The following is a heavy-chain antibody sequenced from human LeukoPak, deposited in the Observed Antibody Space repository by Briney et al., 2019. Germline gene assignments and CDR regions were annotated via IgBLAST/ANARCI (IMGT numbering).Heavy chain of an antibody. CDR2: IYYSGTT. Sequence: SETLSLTCTVSGGSTNNGAYFWNWIRQHPGKGLVWFGYIYYSGTTYYNPSLKSRLTISLDTSKSQFSLKLSSLTAADTAVYYCARVGATATYKYYFDYWGQGTLVTVSS. V-gene: IGHV4-31*03. J-gene: IGHJ4*02. D-gene: IGHD1-1*01. CDR1: GGSTNNGAYF. CDR3: ARVGATATYKYYFDY.